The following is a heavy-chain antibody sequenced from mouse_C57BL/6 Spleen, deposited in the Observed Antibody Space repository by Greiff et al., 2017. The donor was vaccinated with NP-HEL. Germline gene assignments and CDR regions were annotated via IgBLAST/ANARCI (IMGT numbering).Heavy chain of an antibody. V-gene: IGHV1-19*01. CDR2: INPYNGGT. CDR3: AREVYGSKYFDY. D-gene: IGHD1-1*01. Sequence: VQLQQSGPVLVKPGASVKMSCKASGYTFTDYYMNWVKQSHGKSLEWIGVINPYNGGTSYNQKFKGKATLTVDKSSSTAYMELNSLTSEDSAVYYCAREVYGSKYFDYWGQGTTLTVSS. J-gene: IGHJ2*01. CDR1: GYTFTDYY.